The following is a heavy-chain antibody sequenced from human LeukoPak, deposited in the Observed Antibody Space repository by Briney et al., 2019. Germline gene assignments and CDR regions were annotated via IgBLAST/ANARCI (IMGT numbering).Heavy chain of an antibody. D-gene: IGHD2-2*02. V-gene: IGHV4-34*01. Sequence: SETLSLTCAVYGGSFSGYYWSWIRQPPGKGLEWIGEINHSGSTNYNPSLKSRVTISVDTSKNQFSLKLSSVTAADTAAYYCARRSDCSSTSCYRGAFDYWGQGTLVTVSS. CDR2: INHSGST. CDR3: ARRSDCSSTSCYRGAFDY. J-gene: IGHJ4*02. CDR1: GGSFSGYY.